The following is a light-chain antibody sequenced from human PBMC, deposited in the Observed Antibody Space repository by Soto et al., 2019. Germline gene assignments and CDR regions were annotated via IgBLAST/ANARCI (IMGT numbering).Light chain of an antibody. CDR3: QRYGGSLPFT. CDR2: GAF. CDR1: QRVSSNY. Sequence: EIVLTQSPGTLSSSPGERATLSCRASQRVSSNYLAWYQHKPGQPPRLLIYGAFTRPTGTPDRFTGSGSWTDFPLTISRLEPDDFAVSFCQRYGGSLPFTFGQGTKVEI. V-gene: IGKV3-20*01. J-gene: IGKJ2*01.